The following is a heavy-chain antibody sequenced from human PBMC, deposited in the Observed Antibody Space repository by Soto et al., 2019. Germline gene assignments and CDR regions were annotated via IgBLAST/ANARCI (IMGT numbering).Heavy chain of an antibody. V-gene: IGHV3-30*18. CDR2: ISYDGSNK. Sequence: GGSLRLSCAASGFTFSSYGMHWVRQAPGKGLEWVAVISYDGSNKYYADSVKGRFTISRDNSKNTLYLQMNSLRAEDTAVYYCVKALVYYYYYDMDVWGQGTTVTV. CDR3: VKALVYYYYYDMDV. J-gene: IGHJ6*02. CDR1: GFTFSSYG.